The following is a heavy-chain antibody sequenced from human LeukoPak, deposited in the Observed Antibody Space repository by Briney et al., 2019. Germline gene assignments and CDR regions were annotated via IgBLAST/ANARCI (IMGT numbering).Heavy chain of an antibody. Sequence: GASVKVSCKASGYTFTGYYMHWVRQASGQGLEWMGWINPNSGGTNYAQKFQGRVTMTRDTSISTAYMELSRLRSDDTAVYYCARGAVNTVVTPRADYWGQGTLVTVSS. D-gene: IGHD4-23*01. CDR3: ARGAVNTVVTPRADY. CDR1: GYTFTGYY. V-gene: IGHV1-2*02. CDR2: INPNSGGT. J-gene: IGHJ4*02.